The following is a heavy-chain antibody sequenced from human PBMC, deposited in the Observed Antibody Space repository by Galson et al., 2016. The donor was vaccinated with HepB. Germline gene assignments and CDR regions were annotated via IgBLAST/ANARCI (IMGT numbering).Heavy chain of an antibody. J-gene: IGHJ4*02. Sequence: SLRLSCAASGFTFDTFTLHWVRQSPGKGLEWVAVISDNGGSTFYAESVQGRFIISRDNPKNTVYLQMRSLRVEDTAVYYCARDHAGLYDNSGSYFDAWGQGTLVTVSS. CDR3: ARDHAGLYDNSGSYFDA. CDR1: GFTFDTFT. D-gene: IGHD3-22*01. CDR2: ISDNGGST. V-gene: IGHV3-30-3*01.